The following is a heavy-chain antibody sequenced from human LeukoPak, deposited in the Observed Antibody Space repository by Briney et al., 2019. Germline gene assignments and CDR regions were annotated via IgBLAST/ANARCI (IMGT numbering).Heavy chain of an antibody. CDR3: ARMSTVTTYYFDY. V-gene: IGHV1-69*15. CDR1: GGTFSSNA. Sequence: SVKVSCKASGGTFSSNAISWVRQAPGQGLEWMGNIIPLFGKPNYAQKFQGRVTITADESTSTAYMELSSLRSEDTAVYYCARMSTVTTYYFDYWGQGTLVTVSS. D-gene: IGHD4-17*01. J-gene: IGHJ4*02. CDR2: IIPLFGKP.